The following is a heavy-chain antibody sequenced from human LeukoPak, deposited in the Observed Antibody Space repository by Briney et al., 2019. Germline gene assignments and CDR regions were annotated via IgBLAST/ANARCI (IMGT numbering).Heavy chain of an antibody. CDR3: ARAEEDTAMVYFDY. CDR2: ISGSGGST. Sequence: PGGSLRLSCAASGFTFSSYAMSWVRQAPGKGLEWVSAISGSGGSTYYADSVKGRFTISRDNSKNSLYLQMNSLRAEDTAVYYCARAEEDTAMVYFDYWGQGTLVTVSS. J-gene: IGHJ4*02. CDR1: GFTFSSYA. V-gene: IGHV3-23*01. D-gene: IGHD5-18*01.